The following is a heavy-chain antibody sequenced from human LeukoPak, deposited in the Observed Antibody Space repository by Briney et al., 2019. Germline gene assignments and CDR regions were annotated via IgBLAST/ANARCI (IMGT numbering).Heavy chain of an antibody. D-gene: IGHD3-22*01. Sequence: ASVKVSCKASGYTFTNHGLSWLRQAPGQGLEWMGWISPYNGDTNYAQKFQARVTMSTDTSTSTTYMELRSLISDDTAVYYCARNRRYYSDGIGYYTFDYWGQGSLVTVSS. CDR3: ARNRRYYSDGIGYYTFDY. J-gene: IGHJ4*02. CDR2: ISPYNGDT. V-gene: IGHV1-18*01. CDR1: GYTFTNHG.